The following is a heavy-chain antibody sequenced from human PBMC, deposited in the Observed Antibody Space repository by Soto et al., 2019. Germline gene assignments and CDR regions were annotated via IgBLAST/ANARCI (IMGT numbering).Heavy chain of an antibody. J-gene: IGHJ6*02. Sequence: VKLYCKASGYTFTSYGISWVRQAPGQGLEWMGWISAYNGNTNYAQKLQGRVTMTTDTSTSTAYMELRSLRSDDTAVYYCAREGGDYAVDYYYYYYGMDVWGQGTTVTVSS. V-gene: IGHV1-18*01. CDR3: AREGGDYAVDYYYYYYGMDV. D-gene: IGHD4-17*01. CDR2: ISAYNGNT. CDR1: GYTFTSYG.